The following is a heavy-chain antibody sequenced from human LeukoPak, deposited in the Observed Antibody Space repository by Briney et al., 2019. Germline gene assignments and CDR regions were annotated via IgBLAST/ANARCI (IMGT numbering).Heavy chain of an antibody. J-gene: IGHJ4*01. Sequence: SETLSLTCSVSGGSISSSSYYWGWIRQPPGKGLEWIGSIYYSGSTYYNPSLKSRVTISVDTSKNQFSLKLSSVTAADTAVYYCARGGYSGYDLGIGFDYWGHGTLVTVSS. CDR2: IYYSGST. CDR1: GGSISSSSYY. D-gene: IGHD5-12*01. V-gene: IGHV4-39*01. CDR3: ARGGYSGYDLGIGFDY.